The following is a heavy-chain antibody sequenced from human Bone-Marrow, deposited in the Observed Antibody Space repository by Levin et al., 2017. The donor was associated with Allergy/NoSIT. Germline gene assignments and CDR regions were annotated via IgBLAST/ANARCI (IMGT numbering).Heavy chain of an antibody. CDR3: AKDLTVATIGGLFDY. J-gene: IGHJ4*02. D-gene: IGHD5-12*01. Sequence: GGSLRLSCAASGFTFDDYTMHWVRQAPGKGLEWVSLISWDGGSTYYADSVKGRFTISRDNSKNSLYLQMNSLRTEDTALYYCAKDLTVATIGGLFDYWGQGTLVTVSS. V-gene: IGHV3-43*01. CDR2: ISWDGGST. CDR1: GFTFDDYT.